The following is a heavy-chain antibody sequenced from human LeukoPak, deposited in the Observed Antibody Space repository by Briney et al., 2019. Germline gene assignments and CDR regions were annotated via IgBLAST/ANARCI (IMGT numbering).Heavy chain of an antibody. CDR1: GFTFSNFA. V-gene: IGHV3-23*01. J-gene: IGHJ5*02. CDR2: VSGSGDTT. Sequence: GGSLRLSCAASGFTFSNFAMTWVRQAPGKGLEWVSGVSGSGDTTYYADSVRGRFTISRENSKNILYLQMNSLRAENTALYFCAKLAVYDILTGYYKNWFDPWGQGTLVSVSS. D-gene: IGHD3-9*01. CDR3: AKLAVYDILTGYYKNWFDP.